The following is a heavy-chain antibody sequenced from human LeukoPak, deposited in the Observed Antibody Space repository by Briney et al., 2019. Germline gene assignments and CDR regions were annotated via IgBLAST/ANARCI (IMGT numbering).Heavy chain of an antibody. CDR3: ARGLTLVDY. Sequence: PSQTLSLTCTVSGGSISSYYWSWIRQPPGKGLEWIGYIYYSGSTNYNPSLKRRVTISVDTSKNQFSLKLSSVTAADTAVYYCARGLTLVDYWGQGTLVTVSS. D-gene: IGHD5-12*01. CDR2: IYYSGST. J-gene: IGHJ4*02. CDR1: GGSISSYY. V-gene: IGHV4-59*08.